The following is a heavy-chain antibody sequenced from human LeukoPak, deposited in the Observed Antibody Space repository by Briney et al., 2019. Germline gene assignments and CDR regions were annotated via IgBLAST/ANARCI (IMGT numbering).Heavy chain of an antibody. CDR2: INTNTGNP. V-gene: IGHV7-4-1*02. CDR3: ARDLRPMKLSRDGVGY. D-gene: IGHD5/OR15-5a*01. CDR1: GYTFTSYA. Sequence: ASVKVSCKASGYTFTSYAMNWVRQAPGQGLEWMGWINTNTGNPTYAQGFTGRFVFSLDTSVSTAYLQISSLKAEDTAVYYCARDLRPMKLSRDGVGYWGQGTLVTVSS. J-gene: IGHJ4*02.